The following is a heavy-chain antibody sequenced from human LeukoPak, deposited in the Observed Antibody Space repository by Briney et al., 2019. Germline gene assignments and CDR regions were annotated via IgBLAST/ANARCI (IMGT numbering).Heavy chain of an antibody. D-gene: IGHD1-26*01. CDR3: AKDRLGAMLYFDY. J-gene: IGHJ4*02. Sequence: GGSLRLSCATSGSTFSNYEMTWVRQAPGKGLEWISYISDSGSFIDYADSVKGRFTISRDNAKSSLYLQMNSLRAEDTAVYYCAKDRLGAMLYFDYWGQGTLVTVSS. CDR1: GSTFSNYE. V-gene: IGHV3-48*03. CDR2: ISDSGSFI.